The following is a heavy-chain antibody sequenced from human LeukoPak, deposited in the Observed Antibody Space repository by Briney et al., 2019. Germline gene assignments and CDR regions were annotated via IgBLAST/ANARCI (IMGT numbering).Heavy chain of an antibody. Sequence: QTGGSLRLSCTASGFTFGDYAMSWFRQAPGKGLEWVGFIRSKAYGGTTEYAASVKGRFTISRDDSKSIAYLQMNSLKTEDTAVYYCTRGGVYYDSSLLVPDYWGQGTLVTVSS. CDR3: TRGGVYYDSSLLVPDY. D-gene: IGHD3-22*01. CDR2: IRSKAYGGTT. CDR1: GFTFGDYA. J-gene: IGHJ4*02. V-gene: IGHV3-49*03.